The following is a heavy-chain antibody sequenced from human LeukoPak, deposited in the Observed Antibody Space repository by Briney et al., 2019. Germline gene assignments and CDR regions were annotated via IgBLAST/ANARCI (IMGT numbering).Heavy chain of an antibody. CDR2: ISSSSSTI. V-gene: IGHV3-48*04. Sequence: GGSLRPSCAASGFTFSSYSMNWVRHAPGKGLEGVSFISSSSSTIYYADSVKGRFTISRDNAKNSLYLQMNSLRAEDTAVYYCARDRGGSYSAIDYWGQGTLVTVSS. D-gene: IGHD1-26*01. CDR3: ARDRGGSYSAIDY. J-gene: IGHJ4*02. CDR1: GFTFSSYS.